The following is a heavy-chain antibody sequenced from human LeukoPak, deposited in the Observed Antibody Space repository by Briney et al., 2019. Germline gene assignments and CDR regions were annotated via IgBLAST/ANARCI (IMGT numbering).Heavy chain of an antibody. D-gene: IGHD3-22*01. CDR1: GGSISSYY. CDR3: ARGLDYYDSSGPYWYFDL. Sequence: PSETLSLTCTVSGGSISSYYWSWIRQPAGKGLEWIGRIYTSGSTNYNPSLKSRVTISVDTSKNQFSLKLSSVTAADTAVYYCARGLDYYDSSGPYWYFDLWGRGTLVTVSS. V-gene: IGHV4-4*07. CDR2: IYTSGST. J-gene: IGHJ2*01.